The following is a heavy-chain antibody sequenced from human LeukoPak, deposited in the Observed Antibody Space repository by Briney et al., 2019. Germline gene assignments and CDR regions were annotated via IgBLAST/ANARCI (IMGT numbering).Heavy chain of an antibody. CDR3: ASCSGGSCYSVGDY. J-gene: IGHJ4*02. CDR2: ISSSSSYI. D-gene: IGHD2-15*01. V-gene: IGHV3-21*01. CDR1: GFTFSSYS. Sequence: GGSLRLSCAASGFTFSSYSMNWVRQAPGKGLEWVSSISSSSSYIYYADSVKGRFTISRDNAKNSLYLQMNSPRAEDTAVYYCASCSGGSCYSVGDYWGQGTLVTVSS.